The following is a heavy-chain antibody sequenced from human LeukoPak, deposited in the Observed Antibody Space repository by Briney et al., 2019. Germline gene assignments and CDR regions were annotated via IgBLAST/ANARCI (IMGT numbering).Heavy chain of an antibody. CDR2: INSDGSST. CDR3: ARDADVVFPYYYGSGRDFDY. J-gene: IGHJ4*02. CDR1: GFTFSSYW. Sequence: PGGSLILSCAASGFTFSSYWMHWVRQAPGKGLVWVSRINSDGSSTSYAASVKGRFTISRDNAKNTLCLQMNSLRAEDTAVYYCARDADVVFPYYYGSGRDFDYWGRGTLVTVSS. V-gene: IGHV3-74*01. D-gene: IGHD3-10*01.